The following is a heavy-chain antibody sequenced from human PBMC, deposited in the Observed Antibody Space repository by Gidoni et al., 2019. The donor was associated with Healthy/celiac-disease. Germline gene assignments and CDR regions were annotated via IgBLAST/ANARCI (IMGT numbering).Heavy chain of an antibody. J-gene: IGHJ4*02. CDR3: ARDPVVYYYGSGSYAPDY. CDR1: VYTFTSYG. V-gene: IGHV1-18*01. CDR2: ISAYNGNT. D-gene: IGHD3-10*01. Sequence: QVQLVQSGAEVKKPGASVKVSCKASVYTFTSYGISWVRQAPGQGLEWMGWISAYNGNTNYAQKLQGRVTMTTDTSTSTAYMELRSLRSDDTAVYYCARDPVVYYYGSGSYAPDYWGQGTLVTVSS.